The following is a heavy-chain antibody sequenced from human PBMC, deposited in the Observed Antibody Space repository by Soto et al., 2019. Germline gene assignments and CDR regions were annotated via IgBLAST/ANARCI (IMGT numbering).Heavy chain of an antibody. CDR3: ARQPKRLRLGELSLFYFDY. J-gene: IGHJ4*02. CDR2: IDPSDSYT. D-gene: IGHD3-16*02. CDR1: GYSFTSYW. V-gene: IGHV5-10-1*01. Sequence: GESLKISFKGSGYSFTSYWISWVRQMPGKGLEWMGRIDPSDSYTNYSPSFQGHVTISADKSISTAYLQWSSLKASDTAMYYCARQPKRLRLGELSLFYFDYWGQGTLVTVSS.